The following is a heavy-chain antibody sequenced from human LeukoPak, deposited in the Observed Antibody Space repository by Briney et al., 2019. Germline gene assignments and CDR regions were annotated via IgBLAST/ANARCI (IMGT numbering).Heavy chain of an antibody. J-gene: IGHJ4*02. Sequence: GGSLRLSCAASGFTFSSYAMSWVRQAPGKGLEWVSAISGSGGSTYYADSVKGRSTISRDNSKNTLYLQMNSLRAEDTAVYYCAKDLSERWLQYYFDYWGQGTLVTVSS. V-gene: IGHV3-23*01. CDR1: GFTFSSYA. CDR2: ISGSGGST. D-gene: IGHD5-24*01. CDR3: AKDLSERWLQYYFDY.